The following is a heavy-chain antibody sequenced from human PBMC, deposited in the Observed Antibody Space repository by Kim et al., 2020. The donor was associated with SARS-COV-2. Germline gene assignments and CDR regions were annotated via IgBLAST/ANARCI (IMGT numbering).Heavy chain of an antibody. Sequence: LKSRVTISVDTSKSQFSLKLSSVTAADTAVYYCARGLTMVRYYYYYMDVWGKGTTVTVSS. V-gene: IGHV4-34*01. J-gene: IGHJ6*03. D-gene: IGHD3-10*01. CDR3: ARGLTMVRYYYYYMDV.